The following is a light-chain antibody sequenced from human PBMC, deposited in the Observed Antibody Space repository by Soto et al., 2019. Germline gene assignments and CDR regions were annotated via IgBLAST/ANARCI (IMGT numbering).Light chain of an antibody. V-gene: IGKV1-39*01. J-gene: IGKJ4*01. Sequence: DIQMTQSPSSLSASVGDRVITTCRTSQSISNYLNWYQHKPGKAPKVLISAASNLQSGVPSRFSGSGSGTVFTLTISSLQPEDFATYFCQQSYTLSPLTFGGGTKVAIK. CDR3: QQSYTLSPLT. CDR2: AAS. CDR1: QSISNY.